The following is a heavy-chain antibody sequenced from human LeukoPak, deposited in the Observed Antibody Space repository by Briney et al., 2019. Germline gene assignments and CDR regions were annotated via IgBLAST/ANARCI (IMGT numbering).Heavy chain of an antibody. J-gene: IGHJ2*01. D-gene: IGHD1-26*01. CDR2: ISADKVNT. CDR3: ARGTRGRGDWYFDL. CDR1: GYTFTSYG. Sequence: ASVKVSCKASGYTFTSYGISWVRQAPGQGLEWMAWISADKVNTNYARKLQGRVTMSADTSTSTAYMELRSLTSDDTAVYYCARGTRGRGDWYFDLWGRGTLVTVSS. V-gene: IGHV1-18*01.